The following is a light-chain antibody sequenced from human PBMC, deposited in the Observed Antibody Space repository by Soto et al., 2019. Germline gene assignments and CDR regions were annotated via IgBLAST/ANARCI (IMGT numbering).Light chain of an antibody. V-gene: IGKV3-15*01. CDR2: DAT. J-gene: IGKJ3*01. CDR3: QQYKSWPFT. Sequence: EIVVTHSPATLSVSPGERATLSCRASQSLDSNLAWYRQKPGQAPRLLIYDATTRATGIPARCSGSGSGTDFTLTISSLQSEDFAIYYCQQYKSWPFTFGPGTKVEIK. CDR1: QSLDSN.